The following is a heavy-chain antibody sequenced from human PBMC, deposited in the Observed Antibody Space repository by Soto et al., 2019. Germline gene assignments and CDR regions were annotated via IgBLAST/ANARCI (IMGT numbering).Heavy chain of an antibody. CDR3: ARGPPDYGAQVNWFDP. J-gene: IGHJ5*02. CDR2: IYYSGST. CDR1: GGSISSGGYY. V-gene: IGHV4-31*03. Sequence: QVQLQESGPGLVKPSQNLSLTCTVSGGSISSGGYYWNWIRLHPGRGLEWIGYIYYSGSTHYSPSLNSRVTISVDTSGNQFSLKLSSVTAADTAVYYCARGPPDYGAQVNWFDPWGQGTLVTVSS. D-gene: IGHD4-17*01.